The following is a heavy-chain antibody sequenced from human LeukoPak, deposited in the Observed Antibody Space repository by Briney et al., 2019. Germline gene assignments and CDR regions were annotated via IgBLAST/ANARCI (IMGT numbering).Heavy chain of an antibody. D-gene: IGHD2-15*01. CDR1: GGTFSSYA. V-gene: IGHV1-69*05. Sequence: ASVKVSCKASGGTFSSYAISWVRQAPGQGLEWMGGIIPIFGTANYAQKLQGRVTMTTDTSTSTAYMELRSLRSDDTAVYYCARMAATPDYWGQGTLVTVSS. J-gene: IGHJ4*02. CDR3: ARMAATPDY. CDR2: IIPIFGTA.